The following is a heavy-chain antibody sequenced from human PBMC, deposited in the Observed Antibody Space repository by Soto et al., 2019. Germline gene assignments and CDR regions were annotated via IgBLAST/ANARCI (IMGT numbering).Heavy chain of an antibody. CDR1: GFTFSSYG. CDR2: IWYDGSNK. CDR3: ARSPGTKYYFDY. V-gene: IGHV3-33*01. Sequence: GGSLRLSCAASGFTFSSYGMHWVRQAPGKGLEWVAVIWYDGSNKYYADSVKGRFTISRDNSKNTLYLQMNSLRAEDTAVYYCARSPGTKYYFDYWGQGTLVTVSS. J-gene: IGHJ4*02. D-gene: IGHD2-8*01.